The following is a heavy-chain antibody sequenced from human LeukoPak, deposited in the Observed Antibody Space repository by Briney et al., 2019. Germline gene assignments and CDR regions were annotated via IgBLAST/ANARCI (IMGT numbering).Heavy chain of an antibody. CDR3: AKTRERAHTYYYYMDV. CDR1: GYSISSGYY. CDR2: IYHSGST. J-gene: IGHJ6*03. Sequence: PSETLSLTCAVSGYSISSGYYWGWIRQPPGQGLEWIGSIYHSGSTYYNPSLKSRVTISVDTSKNQFSPKLSSVTAADTAVYYCAKTRERAHTYYYYMDVWGKGTTVTVSS. V-gene: IGHV4-38-2*01.